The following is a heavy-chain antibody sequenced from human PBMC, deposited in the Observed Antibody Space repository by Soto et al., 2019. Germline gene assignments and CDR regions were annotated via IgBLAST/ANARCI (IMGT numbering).Heavy chain of an antibody. D-gene: IGHD6-19*01. CDR3: AKDYSSGSYYFDY. CDR2: ISGSGEST. CDR1: GFTFSSYA. V-gene: IGHV3-23*01. Sequence: EVQLLESGGGLVQPGGSLRLSCAASGFTFSSYAMSWVRQGPGKGLEWVSGISGSGESTYYADSVKGRFTISRDNSKNTRYLQMNSLRAEDTAVYYWAKDYSSGSYYFDYWGQGTLVTVSS. J-gene: IGHJ4*02.